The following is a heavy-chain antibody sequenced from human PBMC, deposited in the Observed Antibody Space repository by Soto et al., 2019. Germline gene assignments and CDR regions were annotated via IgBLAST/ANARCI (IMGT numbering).Heavy chain of an antibody. J-gene: IGHJ4*02. D-gene: IGHD2-2*01. CDR1: RGSLSRGGYY. CDR3: ARSSTSANYFDY. CDR2: IYYSGST. Sequence: TSETLSLPCTVSRGSLSRGGYYRSWIRQHPGKGLEWIGYIYYSGSTYYNPSLKSRVTISVDTSKNQFSLKLSSVTAADTAVYYCARSSTSANYFDYWGQGTLVTVSS. V-gene: IGHV4-31*03.